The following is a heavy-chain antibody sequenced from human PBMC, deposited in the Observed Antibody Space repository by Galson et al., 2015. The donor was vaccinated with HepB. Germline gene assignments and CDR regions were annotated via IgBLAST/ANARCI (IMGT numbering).Heavy chain of an antibody. Sequence: SLRLSCAASGFTFSSYEMNWVRQAPGKGLEWLSYISSSGSNIYYADSVKGRFTISRDNAKNSLYLQMNSLRAEDTAVYYCVRGRATFGYWGQGTLVTVSS. CDR1: GFTFSSYE. CDR3: VRGRATFGY. J-gene: IGHJ4*02. V-gene: IGHV3-48*03. CDR2: ISSSGSNI.